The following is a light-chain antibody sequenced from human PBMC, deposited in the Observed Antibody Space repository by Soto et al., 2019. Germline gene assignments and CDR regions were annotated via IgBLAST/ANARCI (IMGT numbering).Light chain of an antibody. J-gene: IGKJ2*01. V-gene: IGKV1-9*01. CDR1: QGIRSY. CDR2: GAS. Sequence: GDRVTITCRASQGIRSYLAWYQQRPGKAPELLIYGASTLRPGGASRFSGSGSGTEFTLTISSLQPEDFATYYCQQYESFSPYTFGQGTRLEI. CDR3: QQYESFSPYT.